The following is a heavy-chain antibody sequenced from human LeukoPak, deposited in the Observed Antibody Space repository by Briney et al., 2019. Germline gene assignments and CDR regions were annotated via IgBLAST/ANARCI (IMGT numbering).Heavy chain of an antibody. CDR2: ISWNSGSI. Sequence: PGGSLRLSCAASGFTFDDYAMHWVRQAPGKGPEWVSGISWNSGSIGYADSVKGRFTISRDNAKNSLYLQMNSLRAEDTALYYCASTSGYYTGNAFDIWGQGTMVTVSS. D-gene: IGHD3-3*01. J-gene: IGHJ3*02. CDR3: ASTSGYYTGNAFDI. V-gene: IGHV3-9*01. CDR1: GFTFDDYA.